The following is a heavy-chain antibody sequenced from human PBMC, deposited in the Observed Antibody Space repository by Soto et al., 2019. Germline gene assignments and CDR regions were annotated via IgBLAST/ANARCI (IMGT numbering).Heavy chain of an antibody. CDR1: GGSISSYY. D-gene: IGHD3-3*01. CDR3: GRVLFGRGNWFAP. V-gene: IGHV4-59*01. Sequence: SETLSLTCTVSGGSISSYYWSWIRQPPGKGLEWIGYIYYSGSTNYNPSLKSRVTISVDTSKNQFSLKLSSVTAADTAVYYCGRVLFGRGNWFAPGGQGTLVTVSS. CDR2: IYYSGST. J-gene: IGHJ5*02.